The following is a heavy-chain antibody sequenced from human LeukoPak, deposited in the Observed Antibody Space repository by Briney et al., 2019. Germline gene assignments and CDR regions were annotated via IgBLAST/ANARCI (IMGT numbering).Heavy chain of an antibody. V-gene: IGHV3-43D*03. J-gene: IGHJ6*02. D-gene: IGHD3-10*01. CDR3: AKDKDISGSFPYYYYGMDV. Sequence: GGSLRLSCAASGFTFDDFAMHWIRQAPGKGLEWVSLINWDGGSTYYSDAVKGRFTISRDNSKNSVHLQMNSLRAEDTALYYCAKDKDISGSFPYYYYGMDVWGQGTTVTVSS. CDR2: INWDGGST. CDR1: GFTFDDFA.